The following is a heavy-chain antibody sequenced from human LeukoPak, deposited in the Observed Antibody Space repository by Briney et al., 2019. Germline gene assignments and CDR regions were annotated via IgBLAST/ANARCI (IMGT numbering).Heavy chain of an antibody. J-gene: IGHJ4*02. CDR3: ARDMYYYDSSGYYLDY. CDR2: INPNSGGT. Sequence: ASVKVSCKASGYTFTGYYMHWVRQAPGQGLEWMGRINPNSGGTNYAQKFHGRVTMTRDTAISTDYMELSRLRSDDTAVYYCARDMYYYDSSGYYLDYWGQGTLVTVSS. V-gene: IGHV1-2*06. D-gene: IGHD3-22*01. CDR1: GYTFTGYY.